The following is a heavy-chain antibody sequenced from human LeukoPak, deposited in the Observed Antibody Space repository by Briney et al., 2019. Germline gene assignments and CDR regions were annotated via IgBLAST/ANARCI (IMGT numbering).Heavy chain of an antibody. CDR2: ISQSGNS. CDR3: ARDQVDYDIPDHFDY. D-gene: IGHD3-22*01. Sequence: PSETLSLTCTVSGGSISSGGYYWSWIRQPPGKGLEWIGYISQSGNSYFTPSLKSRATIPVDRSKNHFSLTLISVTAADTAVYYCARDQVDYDIPDHFDYWGKGTLVAVSS. V-gene: IGHV4-30-2*01. J-gene: IGHJ4*02. CDR1: GGSISSGGYY.